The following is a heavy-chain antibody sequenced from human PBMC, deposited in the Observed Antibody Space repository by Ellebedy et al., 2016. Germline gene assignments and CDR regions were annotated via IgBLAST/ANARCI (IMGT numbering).Heavy chain of an antibody. Sequence: SVKVSXXASGGTFSSYAISWVRQAPGQGLEWMGGIIPIFGTANYAQKLQGRVTMTTDTSTSTAYMELRSLRSDDTAVYYCARGGSYYYDYWGQGTLVTVSS. J-gene: IGHJ4*02. CDR1: GGTFSSYA. V-gene: IGHV1-69*05. D-gene: IGHD1-26*01. CDR2: IIPIFGTA. CDR3: ARGGSYYYDY.